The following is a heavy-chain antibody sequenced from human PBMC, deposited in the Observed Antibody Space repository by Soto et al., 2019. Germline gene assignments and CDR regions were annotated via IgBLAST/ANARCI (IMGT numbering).Heavy chain of an antibody. CDR1: GYTFTSYA. CDR3: ARIGLGEVLKYYFDY. CDR2: INAGNGST. J-gene: IGHJ4*02. Sequence: QVQLVQSGAEVKKPGASVKVSCKASGYTFTSYAMHWVRQAPGQRLEWMGWINAGNGSTKYSQKFQGRVTITRDTSASTAYMELSSLRSEDTAVYYCARIGLGEVLKYYFDYWGQGTLVTVSS. V-gene: IGHV1-3*01. D-gene: IGHD3-10*01.